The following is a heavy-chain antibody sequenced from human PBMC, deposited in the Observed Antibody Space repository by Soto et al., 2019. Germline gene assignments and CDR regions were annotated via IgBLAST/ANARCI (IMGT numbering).Heavy chain of an antibody. Sequence: QVQLVQSRAEVKKPGASVKVSCKASGYTFTGYYIYWVRQAPGQGLEWMGWINPNSGGTNYAQKFQGWVTMTRDTSINTAYMELSRLKSDDTAVYYCARGTARSSSWYWANDYWGQGTLVTVSS. J-gene: IGHJ4*02. V-gene: IGHV1-2*04. CDR3: ARGTARSSSWYWANDY. D-gene: IGHD6-13*01. CDR2: INPNSGGT. CDR1: GYTFTGYY.